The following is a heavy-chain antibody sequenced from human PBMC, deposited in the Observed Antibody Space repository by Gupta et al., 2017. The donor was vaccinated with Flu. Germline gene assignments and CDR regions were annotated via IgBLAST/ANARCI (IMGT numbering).Heavy chain of an antibody. V-gene: IGHV3-7*01. CDR2: IQENGSDK. Sequence: FNFSTYWMSWVRQASGKGLEWVANIQENGSDKQYVQSVRGRFTISRDNAAELVYLDMKGLGAEDTAVYYCARDPFNLNDGGYGMDVWGQGTSVTVSS. CDR1: FNFSTYW. CDR3: ARDPFNLNDGGYGMDV. J-gene: IGHJ6*01. D-gene: IGHD1-1*01.